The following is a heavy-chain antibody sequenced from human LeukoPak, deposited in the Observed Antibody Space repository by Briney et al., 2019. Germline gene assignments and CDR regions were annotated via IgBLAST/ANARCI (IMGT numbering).Heavy chain of an antibody. CDR1: GGSISGYY. Sequence: PSETLSLTCTVSGGSISGYYWSWIRQPPGQGLEWIGFIYYRGTSKYNPSPMSRVTMSVDTSKNQVSLKLSSVTAADTAVYYCARRYCSGGNCCYFDHWGQGTLVTVSS. CDR3: ARRYCSGGNCCYFDH. V-gene: IGHV4-59*08. CDR2: IYYRGTS. D-gene: IGHD2-15*01. J-gene: IGHJ4*02.